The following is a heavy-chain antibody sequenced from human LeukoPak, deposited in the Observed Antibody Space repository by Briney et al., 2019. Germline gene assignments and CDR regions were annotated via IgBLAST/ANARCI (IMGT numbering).Heavy chain of an antibody. CDR2: ISSSSSYI. CDR3: ARDKSRYCSGGSCCGWFDP. D-gene: IGHD2-15*01. J-gene: IGHJ5*02. V-gene: IGHV3-21*01. CDR1: GFTFSSYS. Sequence: GGSLRLSCAASGFTFSSYSMNWVRQAPGKGLEWVSSISSSSSYIYYADSVKGRFTISRDNAKNSLYLQMNSLRAEDTAVYYCARDKSRYCSGGSCCGWFDPWGQGTLVTVSS.